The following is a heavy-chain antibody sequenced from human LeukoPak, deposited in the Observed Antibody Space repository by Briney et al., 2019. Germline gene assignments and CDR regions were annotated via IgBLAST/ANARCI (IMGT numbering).Heavy chain of an antibody. CDR3: ARDYYCSGGSCLYFGY. CDR2: MYYDGISK. Sequence: GRSLRLSCAASGFTFSSYGMHWVRQAPGKGLEWVAVMYYDGISKYYANSVKGRFTISRDNSNNTLYLQMNSLRVEDTAVYYCARDYYCSGGSCLYFGYWGQGTLVTVSS. CDR1: GFTFSSYG. D-gene: IGHD2-15*01. J-gene: IGHJ4*02. V-gene: IGHV3-33*01.